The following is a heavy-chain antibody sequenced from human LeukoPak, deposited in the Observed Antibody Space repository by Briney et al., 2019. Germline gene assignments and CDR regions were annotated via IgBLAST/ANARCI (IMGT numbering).Heavy chain of an antibody. CDR1: GGSISSYY. V-gene: IGHV4-59*01. CDR2: IYYSGST. CDR3: ARARVYGDIDY. J-gene: IGHJ4*02. Sequence: PSETLSLTCTVSGGSISSYYWSWIRQPPGKGLEWIGYIYYSGSTNYNPSLKSRVTISVDTSKNQFSLKLSSVTAADTAVYYCARARVYGDIDYWGQGTLVTVSS. D-gene: IGHD4-17*01.